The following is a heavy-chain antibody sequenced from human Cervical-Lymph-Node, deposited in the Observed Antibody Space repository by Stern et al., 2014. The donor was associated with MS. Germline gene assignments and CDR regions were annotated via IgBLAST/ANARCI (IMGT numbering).Heavy chain of an antibody. D-gene: IGHD5-24*01. V-gene: IGHV1-2*02. CDR2: IIPNNGDT. CDR3: AKDGYNY. CDR1: GYTFTGYY. Sequence: QVQLVQSGAEVKKPGASAKVSCKASGYTFTGYYIHWVRQAPGQGLEWMGWIIPNNGDTNYAQNFQGRVTMTRDTSISTAYMELSRLRSDDTAVYYCAKDGYNYWGQGTLVTVSS. J-gene: IGHJ4*02.